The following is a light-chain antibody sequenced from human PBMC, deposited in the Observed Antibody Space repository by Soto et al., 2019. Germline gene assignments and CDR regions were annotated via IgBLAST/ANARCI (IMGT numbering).Light chain of an antibody. CDR3: QQYYSIPRWT. CDR1: QSVLHSSTNRNY. J-gene: IGKJ1*01. Sequence: DIVMTQSPASLAVSLGDRATINCESSQSVLHSSTNRNYLAWYQQKAGQPPKLLIYWASTRESGVPDRFSGSGSGTDFPLTISSLQADDVAVYYCQQYYSIPRWTFGQGTKVEIK. CDR2: WAS. V-gene: IGKV4-1*01.